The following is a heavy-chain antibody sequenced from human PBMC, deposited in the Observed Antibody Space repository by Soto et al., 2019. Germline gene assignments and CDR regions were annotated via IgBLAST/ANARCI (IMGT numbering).Heavy chain of an antibody. CDR1: GFTFSSYA. Sequence: GGSLRLSCAASGFTFSSYAMSWVRQAPGKGLEWVSAISGSGGSTYYADSVKGRFTISRDNSKNTLYLQMNSLRAEDTAVYYCAKGPWGDGYNYGDYWGQGTLVTVSS. CDR2: ISGSGGST. CDR3: AKGPWGDGYNYGDY. J-gene: IGHJ4*02. V-gene: IGHV3-23*01. D-gene: IGHD5-12*01.